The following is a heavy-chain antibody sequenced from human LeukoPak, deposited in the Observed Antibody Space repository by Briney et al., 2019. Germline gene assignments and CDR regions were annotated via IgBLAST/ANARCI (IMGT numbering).Heavy chain of an antibody. Sequence: GRSLRLSCAASGFTFSSYGMHWVRQAPGKGLEWVAVMWYDGSNKYYADSVKGRFTISRDNSKNTLYLQMNCLRAEDTAVYYCARSGLYDFWSGYYGHYYYGMDVWGQGTTVTVSS. V-gene: IGHV3-33*01. J-gene: IGHJ6*02. CDR2: MWYDGSNK. D-gene: IGHD3-3*01. CDR3: ARSGLYDFWSGYYGHYYYGMDV. CDR1: GFTFSSYG.